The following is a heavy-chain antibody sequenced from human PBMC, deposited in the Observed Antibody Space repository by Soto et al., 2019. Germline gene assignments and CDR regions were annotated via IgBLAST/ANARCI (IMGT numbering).Heavy chain of an antibody. J-gene: IGHJ4*01. CDR2: VYWDDDK. CDR1: GFSLRTSGVG. D-gene: IGHD3-22*01. Sequence: QITLKESGPTLVKPTQTLTLTCTFSGFSLRTSGVGVGWIRQPPGKALEWLAIVYWDDDKRYSPSLKSRLAITKDTSKTQVVLTMTSMDPVDTATYYCARRGVVVVTAAFDYWGHGTLVTVSS. CDR3: ARRGVVVVTAAFDY. V-gene: IGHV2-5*02.